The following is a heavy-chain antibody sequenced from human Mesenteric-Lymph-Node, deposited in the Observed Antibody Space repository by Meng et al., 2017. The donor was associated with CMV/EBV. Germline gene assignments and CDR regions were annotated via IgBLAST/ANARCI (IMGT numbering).Heavy chain of an antibody. CDR1: GFTFSSYW. D-gene: IGHD3-22*01. CDR3: ARVGYYDSSGYYYAAFDI. J-gene: IGHJ3*02. V-gene: IGHV3-74*01. CDR2: INSDGSST. Sequence: LSLTCAASGFTFSSYWMHWVRQAPGKGLVWVSRINSDGSSTSYADSVKGRFTISRDNAKNTLYLQMNSLRAEDTAVYYCARVGYYDSSGYYYAAFDIWGQGTMVTVSS.